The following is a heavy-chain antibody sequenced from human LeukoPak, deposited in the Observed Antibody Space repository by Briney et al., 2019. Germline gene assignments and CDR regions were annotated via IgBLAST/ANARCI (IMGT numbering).Heavy chain of an antibody. Sequence: PGGSLRLSCAASGFTFSSYWMSWVRQAPGKGLEWVANIKQDGSEKYYVDSVKGRFTISRDNAKNSLYLQMNSLRAEDTAVYYCARDAPLWFGELLGGRQGFDYWGQGTLVTVSS. CDR1: GFTFSSYW. V-gene: IGHV3-7*01. CDR3: ARDAPLWFGELLGGRQGFDY. CDR2: IKQDGSEK. J-gene: IGHJ4*02. D-gene: IGHD3-10*01.